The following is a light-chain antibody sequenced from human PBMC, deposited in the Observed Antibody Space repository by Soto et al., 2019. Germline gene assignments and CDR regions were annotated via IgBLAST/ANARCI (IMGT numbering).Light chain of an antibody. CDR2: GAT. J-gene: IGKJ1*01. Sequence: ATQMTQSPSSLSASVGDRATISCRASQGISNYLAWYQQRPGKAPKLLIFGATTLQSGVPSRFSASGSGPDFTLTISSLQPEDFATYYCLQDYNYPWTFGQGTKV. CDR1: QGISNY. V-gene: IGKV1-6*01. CDR3: LQDYNYPWT.